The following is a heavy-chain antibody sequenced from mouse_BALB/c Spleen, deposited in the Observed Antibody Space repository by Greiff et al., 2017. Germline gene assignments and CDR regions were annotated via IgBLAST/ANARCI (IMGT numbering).Heavy chain of an antibody. J-gene: IGHJ2*01. CDR3: ARETGFLFDY. V-gene: IGHV2-9*02. D-gene: IGHD4-1*01. Sequence: VKLEESGPGLVAPSQSLSITCTVSGFSLTSYGVHWVRQPPGKGLEWLGVIWAGGSTNYNSALMSRLSISKDNSKSQVFLKMNSLQTDDTAMYYCARETGFLFDYWGQGTTLTVSS. CDR2: IWAGGST. CDR1: GFSLTSYG.